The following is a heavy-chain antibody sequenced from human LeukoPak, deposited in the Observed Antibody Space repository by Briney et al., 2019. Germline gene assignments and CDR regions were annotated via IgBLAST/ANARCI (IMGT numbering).Heavy chain of an antibody. CDR3: AAGNSYSDFDH. Sequence: AGGSLRLSCAASGFTFSSYAMSWVRQAPGKGLEWVGRIKSKANGGTTDYAAPVKGRFTISRDDSKNTLYLQMNSLKTEDTAVYYCAAGNSYSDFDHWGQGTLVTVSS. J-gene: IGHJ4*02. V-gene: IGHV3-15*01. D-gene: IGHD2/OR15-2a*01. CDR1: GFTFSSYA. CDR2: IKSKANGGTT.